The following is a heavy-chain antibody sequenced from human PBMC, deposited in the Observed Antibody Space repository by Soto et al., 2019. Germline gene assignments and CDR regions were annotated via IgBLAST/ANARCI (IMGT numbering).Heavy chain of an antibody. CDR3: ARLMYCSSTSCYEYFQH. V-gene: IGHV5-10-1*01. CDR2: IDPSDSYT. Sequence: GESLKISCKGSGYSFTSYSISWVCQMPGKGLEWMGRIDPSDSYTNYSPSFQGHVTISADKSISTAYLQWSSLKASDTAMYYCARLMYCSSTSCYEYFQHWGQGTLVTVSS. J-gene: IGHJ1*01. CDR1: GYSFTSYS. D-gene: IGHD2-2*01.